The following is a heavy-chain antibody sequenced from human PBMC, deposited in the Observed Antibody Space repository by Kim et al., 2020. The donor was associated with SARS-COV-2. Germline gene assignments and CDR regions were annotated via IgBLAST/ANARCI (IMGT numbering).Heavy chain of an antibody. CDR2: ISYDGSNK. Sequence: GGSLRLSCAASGFTFRSYGMHWVRQAPGKGLEWVAIISYDGSNKYYADSVKGRFTISRDNSKNTLYLQMNSLRAEDTAVYYCAKDPIAAPRREYFQHWGQGTLVTVSS. D-gene: IGHD6-25*01. J-gene: IGHJ1*01. CDR1: GFTFRSYG. CDR3: AKDPIAAPRREYFQH. V-gene: IGHV3-30*18.